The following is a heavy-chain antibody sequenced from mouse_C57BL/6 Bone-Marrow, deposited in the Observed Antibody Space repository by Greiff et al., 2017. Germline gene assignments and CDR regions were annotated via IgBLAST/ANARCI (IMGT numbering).Heavy chain of an antibody. Sequence: QVQLQQSGAELARPGASVKLSCKASGYTFTSYGISWVKQRTGQGLEWIGEIYPRSGKTYYNEKFKGKATLTADKSSSTAYMELGGLTSEDSAVYFCARERGSTMTTTVAWFAYWGQGTLVTVSA. CDR1: GYTFTSYG. D-gene: IGHD2-4*01. J-gene: IGHJ3*01. V-gene: IGHV1-81*01. CDR2: IYPRSGKT. CDR3: ARERGSTMTTTVAWFAY.